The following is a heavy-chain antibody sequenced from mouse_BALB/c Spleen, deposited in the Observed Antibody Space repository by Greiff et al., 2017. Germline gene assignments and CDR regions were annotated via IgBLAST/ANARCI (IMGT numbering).Heavy chain of an antibody. CDR2: ISNGGGST. CDR1: GFTFSSYT. Sequence: EVQLQESGGGLVQPGGSLKLSCAASGFTFSSYTMSWVRQTPEKRLEWVAYISNGGGSTYYPDTVKGRFTISRDNAKNTLYLQMSSLKSEDTAMYYCARQGDYDSYFDYWGQGTTLTVSS. D-gene: IGHD2-4*01. CDR3: ARQGDYDSYFDY. J-gene: IGHJ2*01. V-gene: IGHV5-12-2*01.